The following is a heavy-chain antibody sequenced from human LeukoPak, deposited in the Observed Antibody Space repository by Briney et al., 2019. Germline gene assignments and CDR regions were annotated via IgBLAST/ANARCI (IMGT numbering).Heavy chain of an antibody. CDR2: INPNSGGT. D-gene: IGHD3-22*01. Sequence: GASVKVSCKASGYTFTGYYMHSVRQAPGQRLEWMGWINPNSGGTNYAQTFQGRVTMTRETSISTAYMALGRLRSDDTAVYYCARDSSGYYHDAFDIWGQGTMVTVSS. CDR3: ARDSSGYYHDAFDI. CDR1: GYTFTGYY. V-gene: IGHV1-2*02. J-gene: IGHJ3*02.